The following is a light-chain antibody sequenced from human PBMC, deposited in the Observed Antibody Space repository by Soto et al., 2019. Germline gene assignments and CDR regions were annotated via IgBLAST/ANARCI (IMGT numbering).Light chain of an antibody. CDR2: GAS. CDR3: QQYYNWLMYT. CDR1: QSVSSD. Sequence: EIVMTQSPATLSVSPGERATLSCRASQSVSSDLAWYQQKPGQAPRLLIYGASTRATGIPARFSGSGSGTVFTLTITSLQSEDFAVYYCQQYYNWLMYTFGQGTKLEI. J-gene: IGKJ2*01. V-gene: IGKV3-15*01.